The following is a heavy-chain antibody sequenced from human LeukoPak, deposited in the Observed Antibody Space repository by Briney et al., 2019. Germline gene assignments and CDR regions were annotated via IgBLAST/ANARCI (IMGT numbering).Heavy chain of an antibody. J-gene: IGHJ4*02. D-gene: IGHD1-26*01. Sequence: ASVKVSCKASGYTFTGYYMHWVRQAPGQGLEWMGWINPNSGSTNYAQKFQGRVTMTRDTSISTAYMELSRLRSDDTAVYYCARGSQPKPVDYWGQGTLVTVSS. CDR1: GYTFTGYY. CDR2: INPNSGST. CDR3: ARGSQPKPVDY. V-gene: IGHV1-2*02.